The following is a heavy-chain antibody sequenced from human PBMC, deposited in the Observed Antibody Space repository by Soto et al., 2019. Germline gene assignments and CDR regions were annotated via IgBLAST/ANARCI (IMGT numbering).Heavy chain of an antibody. J-gene: IGHJ4*02. V-gene: IGHV4-59*01. Sequence: PSETLSLTCNVSRTSITSSYWSWIRRPPGKGLEWIGYVSGSGTVSYNPSLKSRVTISADASKNQVSLRLTSVTAADTAVYYCARDQVGFDYWGPGIMVTGSS. CDR1: RTSITSSY. CDR3: ARDQVGFDY. CDR2: VSGSGTV.